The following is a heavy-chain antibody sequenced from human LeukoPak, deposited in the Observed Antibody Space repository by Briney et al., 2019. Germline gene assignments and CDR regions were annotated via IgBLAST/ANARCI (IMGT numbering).Heavy chain of an antibody. CDR2: ISYDGSNK. CDR3: AKERDFWSGRYSRNPLDY. Sequence: PGRSLRLSCAASGFTFSSYGMHRVRQAPGKGLEWVAVISYDGSNKYYADSVKGRFTISRDNSKNTLYLQMNSLRAEDTAVYYCAKERDFWSGRYSRNPLDYWGQGTLVTVSS. D-gene: IGHD3-3*01. V-gene: IGHV3-30*18. CDR1: GFTFSSYG. J-gene: IGHJ4*02.